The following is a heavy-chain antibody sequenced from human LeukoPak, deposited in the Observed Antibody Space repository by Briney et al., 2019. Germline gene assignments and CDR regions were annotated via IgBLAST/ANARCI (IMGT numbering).Heavy chain of an antibody. V-gene: IGHV3-66*01. Sequence: GGSLRLSCAASGFTVSSNFMSWVRQAPGKGLEWVSSIYDGGTTHHADSVKGRFTISRDNSKNTLYLQTNGLTVEDTAVYYCAGRADLGRGFDYWGQGTLVTVSS. CDR2: IYDGGTT. J-gene: IGHJ4*02. CDR3: AGRADLGRGFDY. CDR1: GFTVSSNF. D-gene: IGHD7-27*01.